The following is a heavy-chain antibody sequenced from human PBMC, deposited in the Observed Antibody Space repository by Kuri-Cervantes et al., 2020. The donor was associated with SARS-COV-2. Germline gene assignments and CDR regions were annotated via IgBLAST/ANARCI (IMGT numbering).Heavy chain of an antibody. CDR1: GGSFSGYY. J-gene: IGHJ3*02. Sequence: SETLSLTCAVYGGSFSGYYWSWIRQPPGKGLEWIGEINHSGSTNYNPSLKSRVTISVDTSKNQFSLKLSPVTAADTAVYYCARFLGSFPYYYDSSGYYGEGAFDIWGQGTMVTVSS. V-gene: IGHV4-34*01. D-gene: IGHD3-22*01. CDR3: ARFLGSFPYYYDSSGYYGEGAFDI. CDR2: INHSGST.